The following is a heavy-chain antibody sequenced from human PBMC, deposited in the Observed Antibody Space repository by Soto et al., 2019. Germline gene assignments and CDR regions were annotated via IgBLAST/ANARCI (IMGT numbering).Heavy chain of an antibody. D-gene: IGHD2-15*01. CDR1: GGSVNSGSHF. CDR3: SRELGGRTLSFHYFDN. J-gene: IGHJ4*02. V-gene: IGHV4-61*01. CDR2: ISYSGKT. Sequence: PSDTLSLTCSVSGGSVNSGSHFLTWIRQPPGKTVEGIGHISYSGKTDFNPSLRSRATFSRDTSKDLVSVLLAPVTAADTAVFYCSRELGGRTLSFHYFDNWGQGDLVHASS.